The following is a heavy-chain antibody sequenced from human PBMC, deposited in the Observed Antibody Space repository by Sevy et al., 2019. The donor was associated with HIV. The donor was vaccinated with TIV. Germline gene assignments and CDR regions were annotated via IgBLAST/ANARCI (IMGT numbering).Heavy chain of an antibody. CDR1: GGSISSGGYY. J-gene: IGHJ4*02. D-gene: IGHD3-22*01. CDR3: ARVRIVADEGTQIDY. V-gene: IGHV4-31*03. Sequence: SETLSLTCTVSGGSISSGGYYWSWIRQHPGKGLEWIGYIYYSGSTYYNPSLKSRVTISVDTSKNQFSLKLSSVTAADSAVYYCARVRIVADEGTQIDYWGQGTLVTVSS. CDR2: IYYSGST.